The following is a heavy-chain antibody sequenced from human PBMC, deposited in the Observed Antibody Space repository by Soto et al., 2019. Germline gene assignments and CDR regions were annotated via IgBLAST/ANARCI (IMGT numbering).Heavy chain of an antibody. Sequence: GGSLRLSCAASGFTFSSYAMSWVRQAPGKGLEWVSAISGSGGSTYYADSVKGRFTISRDNSKNTLYLQMNSLRAEDTAVYYCAKDRGRSGIADSIYYYYYYGMDVWGQGTTVTVSS. CDR3: AKDRGRSGIADSIYYYYYYGMDV. V-gene: IGHV3-23*01. CDR2: ISGSGGST. D-gene: IGHD6-13*01. J-gene: IGHJ6*02. CDR1: GFTFSSYA.